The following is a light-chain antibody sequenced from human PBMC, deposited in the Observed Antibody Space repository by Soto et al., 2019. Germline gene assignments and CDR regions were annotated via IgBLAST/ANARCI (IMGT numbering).Light chain of an antibody. CDR2: RNN. CDR3: AAWDDSLSGRMV. CDR1: SSNIGSNY. V-gene: IGLV1-47*01. J-gene: IGLJ2*01. Sequence: QSVLTQPPSASGTPGQRVTISCSGSSSNIGSNYVYWYQQLPGTAPKLLIYRNNQRPSGVPGRFSGSKSGTSASLAISGLRSEDEADYYCAAWDDSLSGRMVFGGGTKVTVL.